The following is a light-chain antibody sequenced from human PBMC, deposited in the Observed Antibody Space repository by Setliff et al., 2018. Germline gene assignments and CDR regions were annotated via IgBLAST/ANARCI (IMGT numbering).Light chain of an antibody. Sequence: AIQMTQSPSSLSAPVGDRVTITCRSTHDLGGRLAWYQQKPGKAPLLLIFAASTLHSGVPSRFSGSGSGTHFTLTISNLQPDDVASYFCLQDANFPWTFGQGTKVDIK. CDR3: LQDANFPWT. V-gene: IGKV1-6*01. J-gene: IGKJ1*01. CDR2: AAS. CDR1: HDLGGR.